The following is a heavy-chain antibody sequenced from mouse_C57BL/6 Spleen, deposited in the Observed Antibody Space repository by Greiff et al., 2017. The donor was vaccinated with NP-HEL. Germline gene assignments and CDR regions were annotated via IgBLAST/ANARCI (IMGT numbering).Heavy chain of an antibody. D-gene: IGHD2-4*01. V-gene: IGHV5-6*01. CDR2: ISSGGSYT. CDR3: ARHGDYDVCAY. CDR1: GFTFSSYG. J-gene: IGHJ3*01. Sequence: EVHLVESGGDLVKPGGSLKLSCAASGFTFSSYGMSWVRQTPDKRLEWVATISSGGSYTYYPDSVKGRFTISRDNAKNTLYLQMSSLKSADTAMYYCARHGDYDVCAYWGQGTLVTVSA.